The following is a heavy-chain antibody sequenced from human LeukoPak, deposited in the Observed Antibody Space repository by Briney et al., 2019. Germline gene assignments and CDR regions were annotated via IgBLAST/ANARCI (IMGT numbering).Heavy chain of an antibody. J-gene: IGHJ3*02. CDR3: ARDRDPGYNDSSGYRRVNAFDI. CDR2: ISSLSGTI. Sequence: GGSLRLSCAASGFTFSTYSMNWVRQAPGKGLEWISYISSLSGTINYADSVKGRFTISRDNAKNSLYLHMNSLRAEDTAVYYCARDRDPGYNDSSGYRRVNAFDIWGQGTMVTVSS. V-gene: IGHV3-48*01. CDR1: GFTFSTYS. D-gene: IGHD3-22*01.